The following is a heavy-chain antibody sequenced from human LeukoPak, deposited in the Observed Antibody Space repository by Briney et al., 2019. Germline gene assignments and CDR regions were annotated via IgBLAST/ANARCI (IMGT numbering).Heavy chain of an antibody. CDR2: VNRDGSET. CDR1: GFALSSHW. J-gene: IGHJ6*02. CDR3: ARNNGMDV. Sequence: GGSLGLSCAASGFALSSHWITWVRQVPGRGPEWVANVNRDGSETYYLDSVKGRFTISKDNAKNSLYLQMNSLRAEDTALYHCARNNGMDVWGQGTTVIVSS. V-gene: IGHV3-7*03.